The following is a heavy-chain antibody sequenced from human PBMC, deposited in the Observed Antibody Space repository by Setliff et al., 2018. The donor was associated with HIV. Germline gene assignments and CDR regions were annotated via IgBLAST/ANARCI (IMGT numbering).Heavy chain of an antibody. CDR2: IYTTGST. Sequence: SETLSLTCTVSGGSIGSGSHYWSWIRQPAGKGLEWIGHIYTTGSTNYNPSLKSRVTISADTSNNQFSLRLTSMTAADTAVYYCARIPNPGHSFGWFDSWGQGTLVTVSS. J-gene: IGHJ5*01. V-gene: IGHV4-61*09. CDR3: ARIPNPGHSFGWFDS. CDR1: GGSIGSGSHY. D-gene: IGHD5-18*01.